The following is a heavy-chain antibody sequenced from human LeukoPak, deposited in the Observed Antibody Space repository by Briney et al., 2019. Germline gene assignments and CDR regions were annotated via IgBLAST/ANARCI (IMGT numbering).Heavy chain of an antibody. CDR2: IYSSGST. D-gene: IGHD6-6*01. V-gene: IGHV4-59*08. J-gene: IGHJ4*02. Sequence: SETQSLTCTVSGGSINGYYWTWIRQPPGKGLEWIGYIYSSGSTNYNPSLKNRGTISVDTSTNQFSLRLSSVTAADTAVYYCARHRYTSSSSYFDFWGQGTLVTVSS. CDR3: ARHRYTSSSSYFDF. CDR1: GGSINGYY.